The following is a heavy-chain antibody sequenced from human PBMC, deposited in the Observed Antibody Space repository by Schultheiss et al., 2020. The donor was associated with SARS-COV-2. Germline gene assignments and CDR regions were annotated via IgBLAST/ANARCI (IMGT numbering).Heavy chain of an antibody. CDR3: ARDSPISGGFDY. CDR2: INHSGST. CDR1: GGSISSSSYY. Sequence: GSLRLSCTVSGGSISSSSYYWGWIRQPPGKGLEWIGEINHSGSTNYNPSLKSRVTISVDTSKNQFSLKLSSVTAADTAVYYCARDSPISGGFDYWGQGTLVTVSS. V-gene: IGHV4-39*07. J-gene: IGHJ4*02. D-gene: IGHD2-21*01.